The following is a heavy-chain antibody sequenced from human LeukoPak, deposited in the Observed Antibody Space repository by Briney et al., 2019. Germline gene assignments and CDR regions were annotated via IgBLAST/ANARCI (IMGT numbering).Heavy chain of an antibody. CDR3: AKRKAAMVHFDY. V-gene: IGHV3-23*01. Sequence: GGSLRLSCAASGFTFSSYDMSWVRQAPGKGLEWVSAISGSGGSTYYADSVKGRFTISRDNSKNTLYLQMNSLRAEDTAVYYCAKRKAAMVHFDYWGQGTLVTVSS. CDR2: ISGSGGST. D-gene: IGHD5-18*01. CDR1: GFTFSSYD. J-gene: IGHJ4*02.